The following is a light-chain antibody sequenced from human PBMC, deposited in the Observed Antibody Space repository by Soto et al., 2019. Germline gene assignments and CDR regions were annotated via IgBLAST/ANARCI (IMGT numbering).Light chain of an antibody. CDR2: EGS. J-gene: IGLJ3*02. V-gene: IGLV2-23*01. CDR1: RSDVGSYNL. Sequence: QSALTQPASVSESPGQSITISCTGTRSDVGSYNLVSWYQQHPGKAPKLMIYEGSKRPSGVSNRFSGSKSGNTASLTISGLQAEDEADYYCCSYAGSSTSWVFGGGTQLTVL. CDR3: CSYAGSSTSWV.